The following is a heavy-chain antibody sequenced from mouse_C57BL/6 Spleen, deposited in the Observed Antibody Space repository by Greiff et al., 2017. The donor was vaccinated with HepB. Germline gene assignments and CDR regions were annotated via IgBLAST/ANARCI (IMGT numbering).Heavy chain of an antibody. D-gene: IGHD3-2*02. V-gene: IGHV1-55*01. J-gene: IGHJ4*01. CDR2: IYPGSGST. Sequence: VQLQQPGAELVKPGASVKMSCKASGYTFTSYWITWVKQRPGQGLEWIGDIYPGSGSTNYNEKFKSKATLTVDTSSSTAYMQLSSLTSEDSAVYYCARRSSGYVGYAMDYWGQGTSVTVSS. CDR1: GYTFTSYW. CDR3: ARRSSGYVGYAMDY.